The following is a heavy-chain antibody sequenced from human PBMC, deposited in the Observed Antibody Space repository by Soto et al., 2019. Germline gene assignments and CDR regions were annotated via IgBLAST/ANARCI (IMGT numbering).Heavy chain of an antibody. CDR1: GYSFSFYG. CDR3: AREIAAAGTVFDP. V-gene: IGHV1-18*01. J-gene: IGHJ5*02. Sequence: ASVKVSCKASGYSFSFYGINWVRQAPGQGLEWMGWINPSDGNRNFAQKFEGWVTMTTDTSTNTAFLELSRLRSGDTAVYYCAREIAAAGTVFDPWGQGTLVTVSS. D-gene: IGHD6-13*01. CDR2: INPSDGNR.